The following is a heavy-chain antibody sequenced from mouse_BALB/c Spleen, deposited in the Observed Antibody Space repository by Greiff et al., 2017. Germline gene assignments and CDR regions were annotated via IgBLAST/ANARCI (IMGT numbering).Heavy chain of an antibody. CDR3: ARRAMITTNYAMDY. CDR2: ISSGGGST. Sequence: EVMLVESGGGLVKPGGSLKLSCAASGFAFSSYDMSWVRQTPEKRLEWVAYISSGGGSTYYPDTVKGRFTISRDNAKNTLYLQMSSLKSEDTAMYYCARRAMITTNYAMDYWGQGTSVTVSS. CDR1: GFAFSSYD. V-gene: IGHV5-12-1*01. J-gene: IGHJ4*01. D-gene: IGHD2-4*01.